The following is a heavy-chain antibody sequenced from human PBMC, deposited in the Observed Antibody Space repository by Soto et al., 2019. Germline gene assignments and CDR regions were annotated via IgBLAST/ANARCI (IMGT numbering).Heavy chain of an antibody. V-gene: IGHV1-69*01. J-gene: IGHJ4*02. Sequence: QVQLVQSGAEVKKPGSSVKVSCKASGGTFSSYAISWVRQAPGQGLEWMGGIIPIFGTANYAQKFQGRVTITDDETTSTAYMELSSLRSEDTAVYYCAREGYCSSTSCYGGVDYWGQGTLVTVSS. D-gene: IGHD2-2*01. CDR2: IIPIFGTA. CDR3: AREGYCSSTSCYGGVDY. CDR1: GGTFSSYA.